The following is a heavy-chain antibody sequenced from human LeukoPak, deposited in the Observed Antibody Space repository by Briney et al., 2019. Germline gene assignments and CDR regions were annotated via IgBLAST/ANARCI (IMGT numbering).Heavy chain of an antibody. CDR1: GFTFSSYG. CDR2: ISYDGSNK. V-gene: IGHV3-30*18. CDR3: AKDRYYYDSSGSPYFDY. D-gene: IGHD3-22*01. J-gene: IGHJ4*02. Sequence: PGGSLRLSCAASGFTFSSYGMHWVRQAPGKGLEWVAVISYDGSNKYYADSVKGRFTISRDNSKNTLYLQMNSLRAEDTAVYYCAKDRYYYDSSGSPYFDYWGQGTLVTVSS.